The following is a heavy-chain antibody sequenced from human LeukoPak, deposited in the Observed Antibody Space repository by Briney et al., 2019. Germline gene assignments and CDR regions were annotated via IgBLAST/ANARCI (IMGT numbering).Heavy chain of an antibody. CDR1: GYTFTGYY. J-gene: IGHJ4*02. Sequence: ASVKVSCKASGYTFTGYYMHWMRQAPGQGLEWMGWINPNSGGTNYAQKFQGRVTMTRDTSISTAYMELSKLRSDDTAVYYCARDGGYYSGIDYWGQGTLVTVSS. CDR2: INPNSGGT. D-gene: IGHD3-10*01. V-gene: IGHV1-2*02. CDR3: ARDGGYYSGIDY.